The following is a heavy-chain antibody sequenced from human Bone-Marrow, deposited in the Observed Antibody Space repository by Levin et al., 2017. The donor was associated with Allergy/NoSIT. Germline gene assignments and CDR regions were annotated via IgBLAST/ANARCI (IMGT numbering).Heavy chain of an antibody. CDR2: INPNGGST. J-gene: IGHJ5*02. Sequence: ASVKVSCKASGYTFTSYYMHWVRQAPGQGLEWMGIINPNGGSTSYAQKFQGRVTMTRDTSTSTVYMELSSLRSEYTAVYYCAATGTRAWFDPWGQGTLVTVSS. CDR1: GYTFTSYY. V-gene: IGHV1-46*01. D-gene: IGHD1-1*01. CDR3: AATGTRAWFDP.